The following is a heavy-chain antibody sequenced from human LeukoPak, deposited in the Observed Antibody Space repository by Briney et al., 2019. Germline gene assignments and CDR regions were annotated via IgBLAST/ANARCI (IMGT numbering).Heavy chain of an antibody. Sequence: GGSLRLSCAASGFTFNTYWMSWVRQAPGKGLEWVANIKQDGSGEFCVDSVKGRFTFSRDNAKNSLYLQMNSLRAEDTAMYYCARGKVHDYCGQGTPVIVSS. CDR2: IKQDGSGE. V-gene: IGHV3-7*01. J-gene: IGHJ4*02. CDR3: ARGKVHDY. CDR1: GFTFNTYW.